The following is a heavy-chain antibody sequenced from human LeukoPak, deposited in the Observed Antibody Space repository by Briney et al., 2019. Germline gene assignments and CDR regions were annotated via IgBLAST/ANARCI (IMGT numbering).Heavy chain of an antibody. V-gene: IGHV3-49*03. CDR1: GYTFGDYL. CDR3: SRGSGWLSVY. D-gene: IGHD6-19*01. CDR2: ISGGTT. Sequence: GRSLRLFCTASGYTFGDYLMSWFRQAPGKGLEWIGFISGGTTEYAASVKGRFTISRDDSTSIAYLQMNSLTTEDTAVYYCSRGSGWLSVYWGQGTLVTVSS. J-gene: IGHJ4*02.